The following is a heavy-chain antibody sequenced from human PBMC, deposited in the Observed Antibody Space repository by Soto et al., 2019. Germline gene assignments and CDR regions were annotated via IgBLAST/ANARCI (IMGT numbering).Heavy chain of an antibody. V-gene: IGHV4-59*01. CDR2: IYYSGST. D-gene: IGHD5-12*01. CDR3: ARGGGGSGYDSVVRMDV. J-gene: IGHJ6*02. CDR1: GGSISTYY. Sequence: SETLSLTCTVSGGSISTYYWTLIRQPPGKELEWMGSIYYSGSTRYNPYPMSRDNRSVNTSKRQFCLKLSCVTGADTAVHYCARGGGGSGYDSVVRMDVWGQGTTVTVSS.